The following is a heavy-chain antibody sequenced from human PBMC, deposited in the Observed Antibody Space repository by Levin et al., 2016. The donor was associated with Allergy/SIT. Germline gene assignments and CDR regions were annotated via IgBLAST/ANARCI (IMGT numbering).Heavy chain of an antibody. CDR2: IGTAGDT. CDR1: GFTFSAYD. Sequence: GESLKISCAASGFTFSAYDMHWVRQVTGKGLEWVSAIGTAGDTYYPGSAKGRFTISREDAKNSLYLQMNSLRAGDTATYYCARALSYGSGSIYYYYGMDVWGQGTTVTVSS. D-gene: IGHD3-10*01. V-gene: IGHV3-13*04. CDR3: ARALSYGSGSIYYYYGMDV. J-gene: IGHJ6*02.